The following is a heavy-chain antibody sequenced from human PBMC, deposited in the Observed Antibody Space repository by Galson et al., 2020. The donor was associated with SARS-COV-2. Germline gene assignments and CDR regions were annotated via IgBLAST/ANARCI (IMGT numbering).Heavy chain of an antibody. J-gene: IGHJ4*02. Sequence: ASVKVSCKASGYTFNTYGFTWVRQAPGQGLEWMVWINPDNGNKVYAQKLQGRVTMTTDTSTSTAYMELRSLRSDDTAVYYCARDHQMVQGVIGYWGQGTLVTVSS. CDR1: GYTFNTYG. D-gene: IGHD3-10*01. CDR3: ARDHQMVQGVIGY. CDR2: INPDNGNK. V-gene: IGHV1-18*04.